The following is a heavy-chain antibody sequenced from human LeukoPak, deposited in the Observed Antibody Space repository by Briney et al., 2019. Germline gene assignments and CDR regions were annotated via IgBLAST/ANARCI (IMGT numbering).Heavy chain of an antibody. CDR1: GFTFSTYS. V-gene: IGHV3-33*06. D-gene: IGHD3-10*01. Sequence: PGRSLRLSCAASGFTFSTYSMHWVRQAPGKGLEWVAVIWYDGSNKYYADSVKGRFTISRDNSKNTLYLQMNSLRAEDTAVYYCAKGSYYYGSGSYYNPQDYWGQGALVTVSS. J-gene: IGHJ4*02. CDR3: AKGSYYYGSGSYYNPQDY. CDR2: IWYDGSNK.